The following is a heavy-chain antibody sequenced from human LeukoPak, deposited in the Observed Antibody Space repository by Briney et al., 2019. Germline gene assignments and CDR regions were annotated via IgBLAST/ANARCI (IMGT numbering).Heavy chain of an antibody. CDR3: ARDFSWGPDC. CDR1: RFSLTGHF. D-gene: IGHD7-27*01. Sequence: GASVTVSCKASRFSLTGHFMHWLRQAPGQGLEWMGWINGNSGATNYAQKFQDRVLMTRDTSINTVYMELSSLRTDDTATYYCARDFSWGPDCWGQGTLVTVSS. J-gene: IGHJ4*02. CDR2: INGNSGAT. V-gene: IGHV1-2*02.